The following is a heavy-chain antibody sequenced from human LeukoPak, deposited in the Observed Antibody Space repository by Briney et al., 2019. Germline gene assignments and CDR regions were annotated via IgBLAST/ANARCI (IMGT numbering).Heavy chain of an antibody. CDR3: ASAGMSV. D-gene: IGHD3-10*01. CDR2: INPSGGST. J-gene: IGHJ4*02. CDR1: GYTFTSYY. Sequence: ASVKVSCKASGYTFTSYYMHWVRQAPGQGLEWMGIINPSGGSTSYAQKFQGRVTMTRDTSTSTAYMELRSLRPDDTAVYYCASAGMSVWGQGTLVTVSS. V-gene: IGHV1-46*01.